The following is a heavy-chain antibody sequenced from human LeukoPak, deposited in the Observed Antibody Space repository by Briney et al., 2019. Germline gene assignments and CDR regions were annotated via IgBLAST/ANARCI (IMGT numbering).Heavy chain of an antibody. V-gene: IGHV1-2*02. CDR3: ARAGYYGSGSNPPGIDP. CDR2: INPNSGGT. Sequence: ASVKVSCKASGYTFTGYYMHWVRQAPGQGLEWMGWINPNSGGTNYAQTLQGRVTMTRDTAISTAYMELSRLRSDDTAVYYCARAGYYGSGSNPPGIDPWGQGTLVTVSS. CDR1: GYTFTGYY. D-gene: IGHD3-10*01. J-gene: IGHJ5*02.